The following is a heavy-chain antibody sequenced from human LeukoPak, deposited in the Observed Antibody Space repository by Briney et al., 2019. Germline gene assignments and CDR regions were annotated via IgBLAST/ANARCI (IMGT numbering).Heavy chain of an antibody. V-gene: IGHV4-61*01. Sequence: SETLSLTCTGSGGSVSSGSYYWSWIRQPPGKGLEWIGYIYYSGSTNYNPSLKSRVTISVDTSKNQFSLKLSSVTAADTAVYYCARDSSSWYFYFDYWGQGTLVTVSS. D-gene: IGHD6-13*01. CDR1: GGSVSSGSYY. CDR2: IYYSGST. CDR3: ARDSSSWYFYFDY. J-gene: IGHJ4*02.